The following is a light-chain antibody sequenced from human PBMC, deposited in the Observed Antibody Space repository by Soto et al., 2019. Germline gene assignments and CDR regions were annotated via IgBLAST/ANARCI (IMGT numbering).Light chain of an antibody. V-gene: IGKV3-20*01. J-gene: IGKJ1*01. Sequence: EIVLTQSPGTLSLSPGERATLSCRASQRVSSGYLGWYHQRPGQAPRLLLYGASNRAAGIPDRFSGRGSETEFPLTISRLEPEGFAVYYCHQYARSPPWTFGQGTKVEIK. CDR3: HQYARSPPWT. CDR2: GAS. CDR1: QRVSSGY.